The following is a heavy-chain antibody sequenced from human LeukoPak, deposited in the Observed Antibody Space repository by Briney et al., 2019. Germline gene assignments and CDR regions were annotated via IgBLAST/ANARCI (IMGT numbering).Heavy chain of an antibody. CDR1: GVSVSSGSYY. CDR3: ARGPLGEYPYGMDV. Sequence: PSPTLSLSCTVSGVSVSSGSYYWSWIRQPPGKGLEWIGYIYYSGSTNYNPSLKSRVTISVDTSKNQFSLKLSSVTAADTAVYYCARGPLGEYPYGMDVWGQGTTVTVSS. CDR2: IYYSGST. J-gene: IGHJ6*02. D-gene: IGHD3-10*01. V-gene: IGHV4-61*01.